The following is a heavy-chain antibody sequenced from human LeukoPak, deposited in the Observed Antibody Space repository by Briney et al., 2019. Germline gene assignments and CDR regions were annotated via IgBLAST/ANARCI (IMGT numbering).Heavy chain of an antibody. D-gene: IGHD2-21*01. V-gene: IGHV3-23*01. CDR2: ISGSGGST. CDR3: YCGGVP. Sequence: GGSLRLSCAASGFTFSSYAMNWVRQAPAKGLELVSAISGSGGSTYYADSVKGRFTISRDNSKNTLYLQMNSLRAEDTAVYFGYCGGVPWGQGTLVTVSS. J-gene: IGHJ5*02. CDR1: GFTFSSYA.